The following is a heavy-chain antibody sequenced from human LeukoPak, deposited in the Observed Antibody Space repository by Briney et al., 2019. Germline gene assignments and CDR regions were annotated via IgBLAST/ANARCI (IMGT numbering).Heavy chain of an antibody. D-gene: IGHD6-19*01. CDR3: ARRGIAVAGYYYGMDV. Sequence: GESLKISCKGSGYSFTSYLIIWLRQMPGKGLEWMGRIDPSDSYTNYSPSFQGHVTIPADKSISTAYLQWSSLKASDTAMYYCARRGIAVAGYYYGMDVWGKGTTVTVSS. V-gene: IGHV5-10-1*01. CDR2: IDPSDSYT. J-gene: IGHJ6*04. CDR1: GYSFTSYL.